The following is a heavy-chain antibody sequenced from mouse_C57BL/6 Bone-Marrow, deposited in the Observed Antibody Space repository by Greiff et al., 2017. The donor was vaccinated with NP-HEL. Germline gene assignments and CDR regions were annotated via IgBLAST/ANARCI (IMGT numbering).Heavy chain of an antibody. V-gene: IGHV1-64*01. Sequence: QVQLQQPGAELVKPGASVKLSCKASGYTFTSYWMHWVKQRPGQGLEWIGMIHPNSGSTNYNEKFKSKATLTVDKSSITAYMQLSSLTSEDSAVYYCARGGITTVDYAMDYWGQGTSVTVSS. D-gene: IGHD1-1*01. J-gene: IGHJ4*01. CDR1: GYTFTSYW. CDR3: ARGGITTVDYAMDY. CDR2: IHPNSGST.